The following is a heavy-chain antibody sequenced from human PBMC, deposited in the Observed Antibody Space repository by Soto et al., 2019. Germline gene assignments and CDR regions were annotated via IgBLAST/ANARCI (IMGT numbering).Heavy chain of an antibody. J-gene: IGHJ6*02. V-gene: IGHV4-61*08. Sequence: QVQLQESGPGLVKPSETLSLTCTVSGGSVSSGGYYWSWIRQPPGKGLEWIGYIYYSGSTNYNPSLKSRVTISVDTSKNQFSLTLSSVTAADTAVYYCARSIVATIPLHYGMDVWGQGTTVTVSS. CDR3: ARSIVATIPLHYGMDV. CDR2: IYYSGST. D-gene: IGHD5-12*01. CDR1: GGSVSSGGYY.